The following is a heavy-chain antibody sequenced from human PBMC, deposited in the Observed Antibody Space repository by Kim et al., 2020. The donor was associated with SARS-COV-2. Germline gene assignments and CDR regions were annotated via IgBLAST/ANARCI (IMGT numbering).Heavy chain of an antibody. V-gene: IGHV4-59*01. CDR3: ARRSGDSSGYYPY. CDR2: IYYSGST. Sequence: SETLSLTCTVSGGSISSYYWSWLRQPPGKGLEWIGYIYYSGSTDYNPSLKSRVTISVDTSKIQFSLKLSSLTAADTAVYYCARRSGDSSGYYPYWGQGTLVTVSS. CDR1: GGSISSYY. D-gene: IGHD3-22*01. J-gene: IGHJ4*02.